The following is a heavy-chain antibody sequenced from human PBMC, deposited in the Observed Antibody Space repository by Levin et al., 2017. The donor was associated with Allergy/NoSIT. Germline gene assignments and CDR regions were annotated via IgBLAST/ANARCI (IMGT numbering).Heavy chain of an antibody. V-gene: IGHV1-18*01. CDR3: ARVDNWNYIREYYYLMDV. CDR1: GYTFTSSG. D-gene: IGHD1-7*01. Sequence: GESLKISCKASGYTFTSSGINWVRQAPGQGLEWVGWISAYNANTKYAQNFQGRVTMTTETSTSTAYMELRSLRSDDTAVYYCARVDNWNYIREYYYLMDVWGQGTTVTVSS. J-gene: IGHJ6*02. CDR2: ISAYNANT.